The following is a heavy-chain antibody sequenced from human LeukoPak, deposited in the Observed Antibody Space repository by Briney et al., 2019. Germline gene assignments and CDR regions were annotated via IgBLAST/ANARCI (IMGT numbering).Heavy chain of an antibody. CDR1: GGTFSSYA. J-gene: IGHJ6*02. V-gene: IGHV1-69*13. CDR2: IIPIFGTA. Sequence: ASVKVCCKASGGTFSSYAISWVRQAPGQGLEWIGGIIPIFGTANYAQKFQVRVTITADESTSTDYMELSSLRSEDTAVYYCERVITIFGVVTHTYYYDGMDVWGRGPTHTLPS. CDR3: ERVITIFGVVTHTYYYDGMDV. D-gene: IGHD3-3*01.